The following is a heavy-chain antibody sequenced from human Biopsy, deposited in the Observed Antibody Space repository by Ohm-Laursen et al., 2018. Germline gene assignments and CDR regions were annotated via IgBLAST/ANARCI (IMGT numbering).Heavy chain of an antibody. CDR1: GGTFQKYG. CDR3: ARDPLNGHKHFDY. CDR2: INCKTGAT. D-gene: IGHD2-8*01. V-gene: IGHV1-2*02. J-gene: IGHJ4*02. Sequence: ASVKVSCKASGGTFQKYGVTWVRQAPGQGLEWLGYINCKTGATNYAQKFQGTVTMTRDTSISTAYLALGSLRSADTAIYYCARDPLNGHKHFDYWGQGPLVTVSS.